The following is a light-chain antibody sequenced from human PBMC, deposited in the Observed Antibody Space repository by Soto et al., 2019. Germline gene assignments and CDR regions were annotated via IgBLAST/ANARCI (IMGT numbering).Light chain of an antibody. CDR1: QSLLHITGETF. CDR2: EVS. Sequence: DVVMTQTPLSLSVAPGQPASISCKSSQSLLHITGETFLFWYLQKPGQSPQLLIYEVSTRVSGVPDRLSGSGSGTDFTLEISMVETDDVGIYYCMQSTQLPPTFGQGTRLGIE. V-gene: IGKV2D-29*02. CDR3: MQSTQLPPT. J-gene: IGKJ5*01.